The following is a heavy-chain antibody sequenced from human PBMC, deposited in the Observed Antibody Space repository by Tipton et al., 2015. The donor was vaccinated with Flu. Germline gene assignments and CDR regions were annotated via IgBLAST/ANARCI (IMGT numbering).Heavy chain of an antibody. J-gene: IGHJ5*02. CDR2: IYSVGLT. CDR1: GFTVSTNY. V-gene: IGHV3-66*03. Sequence: QLVQSGGGLIQPGGSLRLSCAASGFTVSTNYLSWVRQAPGKGLEWVSVIYSVGLTYYADSVKGRFTISRDNSENTLYLEMNSLTLEDTAVYYCGRDGRYGSGSTWGQGTLVTVSS. D-gene: IGHD3-10*01. CDR3: GRDGRYGSGST.